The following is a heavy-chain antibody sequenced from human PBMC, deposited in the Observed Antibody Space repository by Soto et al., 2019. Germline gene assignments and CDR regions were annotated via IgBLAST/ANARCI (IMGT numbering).Heavy chain of an antibody. CDR2: IYYSGST. Sequence: QLQLQESGPGLVKPSETLSLTCTVSGGSISSSSYYWGWIRQPPGKGLEWIGSIYYSGSTYYNPSLKSRVTISVDTSKNQFSLKLSPVTAADTAVYYCARQIVLMVSYWGQGTLVTVSS. D-gene: IGHD2-8*01. CDR1: GGSISSSSYY. CDR3: ARQIVLMVSY. V-gene: IGHV4-39*01. J-gene: IGHJ4*02.